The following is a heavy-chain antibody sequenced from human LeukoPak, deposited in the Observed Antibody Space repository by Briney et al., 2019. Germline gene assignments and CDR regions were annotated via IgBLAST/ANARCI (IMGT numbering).Heavy chain of an antibody. CDR3: ARGFYGGSDYYFDY. D-gene: IGHD4-23*01. Sequence: ASVKVSCKATRYTFTSYGISWVRQAPGQGLEGMGWISAYNGNTNYAQKLQGRVTMTTDTSTSTAYMELRSLRSDDTAVYYCARGFYGGSDYYFDYWGQGTLVTVSS. CDR1: RYTFTSYG. V-gene: IGHV1-18*01. J-gene: IGHJ4*02. CDR2: ISAYNGNT.